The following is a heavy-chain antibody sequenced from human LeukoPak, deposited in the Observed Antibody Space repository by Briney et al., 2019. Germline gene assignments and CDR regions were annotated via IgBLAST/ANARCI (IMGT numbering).Heavy chain of an antibody. CDR2: ISAYNGNT. D-gene: IGHD3-3*01. CDR1: GYTFTSYG. V-gene: IGHV1-18*01. Sequence: GASVKVSCKASGYTFTSYGISWVRQAPGQGLEWMGWISAYNGNTNYAQKLQGRVTMTTDTSTSTAYMELRSLRSDDTAVYYCARDPRIWSGPTYFDYWGQGTLVTVSS. CDR3: ARDPRIWSGPTYFDY. J-gene: IGHJ4*02.